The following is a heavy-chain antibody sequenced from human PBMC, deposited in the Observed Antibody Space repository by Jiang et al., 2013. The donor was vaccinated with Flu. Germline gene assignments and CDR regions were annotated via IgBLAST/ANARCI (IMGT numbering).Heavy chain of an antibody. V-gene: IGHV2-5*02. CDR3: AHSEVVAPYKKSDFDY. CDR1: GFSLSTSGVG. Sequence: KPTQTLTLTCTFSGFSLSTSGVGVGWIRQPPGKALEWLALIYWDDDKRYSPSLKSRLTITKDTSKNQVVLTMTNMDPVDTATYYCAHSEVVAPYKKSDFDYWGQGTLVTVSS. CDR2: IYWDDDK. D-gene: IGHD2-15*01. J-gene: IGHJ4*02.